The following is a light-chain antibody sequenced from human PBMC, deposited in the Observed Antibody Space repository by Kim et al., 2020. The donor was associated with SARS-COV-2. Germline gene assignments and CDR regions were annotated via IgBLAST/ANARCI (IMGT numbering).Light chain of an antibody. CDR2: TNN. CDR3: SAWDSSLSAWV. V-gene: IGLV10-54*01. CDR1: SNNVGNQG. J-gene: IGLJ3*02. Sequence: QAGLTQPPSVSKGLRQTATPTCTGNSNNVGNQGAAWLQQHQGHPPKLLSYTNNNRPSGISERFSASRSGNTASLTITGLQPEDEADYYCSAWDSSLSAWVFGGGTQLTVL.